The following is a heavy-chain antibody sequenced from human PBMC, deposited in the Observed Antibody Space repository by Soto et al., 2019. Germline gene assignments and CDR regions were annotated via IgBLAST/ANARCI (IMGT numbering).Heavy chain of an antibody. Sequence: PGGSLRLSCAASGFTFSSYGMHWVRQAPGKGLEWVAVIWYDGSNKYYADSVKGRFTISRDNSKNTLYLQMNSLRAEDTAVYYCARDKVATTPYYYGMDVWGQGTTVTVSS. CDR2: IWYDGSNK. V-gene: IGHV3-33*01. CDR3: ARDKVATTPYYYGMDV. CDR1: GFTFSSYG. D-gene: IGHD5-12*01. J-gene: IGHJ6*02.